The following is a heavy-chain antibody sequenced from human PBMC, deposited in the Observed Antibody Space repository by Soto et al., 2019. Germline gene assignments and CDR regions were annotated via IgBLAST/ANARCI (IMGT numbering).Heavy chain of an antibody. Sequence: SETLSLTCAVYGGSISSYYWSWIRQPPGKGLEWIGYIYYSGSTNYNPSLKSRVTISVDTSKNQFSLKLSSVTAADTAVYYCARRYGYSFDYWGQGTLVTVSS. V-gene: IGHV4-59*01. D-gene: IGHD4-4*01. J-gene: IGHJ4*02. CDR3: ARRYGYSFDY. CDR1: GGSISSYY. CDR2: IYYSGST.